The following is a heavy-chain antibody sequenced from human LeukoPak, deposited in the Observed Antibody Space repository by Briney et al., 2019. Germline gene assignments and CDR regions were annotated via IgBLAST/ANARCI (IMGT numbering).Heavy chain of an antibody. Sequence: GGSLRLSCAASGFTFSSYSMNWVRQAPGKGLEWVSSISSSSSYIYYADSVKGRFTISRDNAKNSLYLQMNSLRAEDTAVYYCARDKFEGPTKLDYWGQGILVTVSS. CDR3: ARDKFEGPTKLDY. D-gene: IGHD1-1*01. J-gene: IGHJ4*02. CDR1: GFTFSSYS. CDR2: ISSSSSYI. V-gene: IGHV3-21*01.